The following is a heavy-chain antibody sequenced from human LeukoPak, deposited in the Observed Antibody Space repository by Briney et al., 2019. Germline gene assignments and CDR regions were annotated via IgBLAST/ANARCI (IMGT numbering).Heavy chain of an antibody. CDR3: ARDRLWSYYYYYMDV. CDR1: GGTFSSYA. D-gene: IGHD5-18*01. CDR2: ISAYNGNT. Sequence: AASVKVSCKASGGTFSSYAISWVRQAPGQGLEWMGWISAYNGNTNYAQKLQGRVTMTTDTSTSTAYMELRSLRSDDTAVYYCARDRLWSYYYYYMDVWGKGTTVTVSS. J-gene: IGHJ6*03. V-gene: IGHV1-18*01.